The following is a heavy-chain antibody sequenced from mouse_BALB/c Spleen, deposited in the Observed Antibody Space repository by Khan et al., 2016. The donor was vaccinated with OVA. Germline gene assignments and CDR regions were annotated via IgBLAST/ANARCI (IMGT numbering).Heavy chain of an antibody. CDR1: GYTFTDYA. CDR3: AKPAYYCYYHH. D-gene: IGHD2-12*01. CDR2: ISTYSGST. V-gene: IGHV1S137*01. Sequence: QVQLQQSGPELVRPGVSVKISCKGSGYTFTDYAMYWVKQSHAKSLEWIGLISTYSGSTNYNQKFKGKVTMTVDKSSSAAYMDLARLTSEDSAIYFRAKPAYYCYYHHWGPGTPLPVS. J-gene: IGHJ2*01.